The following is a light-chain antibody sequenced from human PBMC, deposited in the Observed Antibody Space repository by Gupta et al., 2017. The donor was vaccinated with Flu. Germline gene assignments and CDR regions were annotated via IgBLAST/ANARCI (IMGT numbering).Light chain of an antibody. CDR3: GTWDSRSGWV. CDR2: ENN. V-gene: IGLV1-51*02. Sequence: KVTTSCSGSSSKIGNNYVCWYQQHPGTAHKLLIYENNKRPAGIPVRFSVSKSGTAATLGITVLPNGDEADYYCGTWDSRSGWVFGGGTKLTVL. J-gene: IGLJ3*02. CDR1: SSKIGNNY.